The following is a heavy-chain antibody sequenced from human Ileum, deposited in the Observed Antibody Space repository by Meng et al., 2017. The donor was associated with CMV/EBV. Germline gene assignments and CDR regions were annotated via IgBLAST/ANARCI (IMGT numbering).Heavy chain of an antibody. D-gene: IGHD3-3*01. Sequence: QVQLVQSGSELKKPGASVKVSCRASGYNFTSNNVIWVRQAPGQRPEWMGWIDTNTGNPTYAQGFTGRFVFSLDISVSTTYLQISSLKAEDTAVYYCARDGLSGLYFDYWGQGTLVTVSS. J-gene: IGHJ4*02. CDR1: GYNFTSNN. CDR3: ARDGLSGLYFDY. V-gene: IGHV7-4-1*02. CDR2: IDTNTGNP.